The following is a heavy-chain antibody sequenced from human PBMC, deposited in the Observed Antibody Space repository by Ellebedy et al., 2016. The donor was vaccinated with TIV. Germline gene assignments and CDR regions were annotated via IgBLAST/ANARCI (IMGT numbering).Heavy chain of an antibody. Sequence: GSLRLXXTVSSDSITSYYWTWIRQPAGEGLEWIGRIYAHGSTNFNPSLKSRVSMSVDTSKDQISLSLTSVTAADTAVYYCARDAGWYYPFHYWGRGTLVTVSS. CDR1: SDSITSYY. J-gene: IGHJ4*02. V-gene: IGHV4-4*07. D-gene: IGHD6-19*01. CDR3: ARDAGWYYPFHY. CDR2: IYAHGST.